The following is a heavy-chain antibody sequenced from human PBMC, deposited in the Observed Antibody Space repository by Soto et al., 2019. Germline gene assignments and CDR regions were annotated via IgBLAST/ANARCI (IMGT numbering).Heavy chain of an antibody. J-gene: IGHJ4*02. CDR2: IKSKTDGGTT. CDR3: TTGPYDILTGPKPSFDY. CDR1: GFTFSNAW. D-gene: IGHD3-9*01. Sequence: PGGSLRLSCAASGFTFSNAWMSWVRQAPGKGLEWVGRIKSKTDGGTTDYAAPVKGRFTISRDDSKNTLYLQMNSLKTEDTAVYYCTTGPYDILTGPKPSFDYSGQGTLVTVSS. V-gene: IGHV3-15*01.